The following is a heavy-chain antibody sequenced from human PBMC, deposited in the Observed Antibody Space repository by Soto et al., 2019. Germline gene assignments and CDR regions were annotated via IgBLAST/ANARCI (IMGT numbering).Heavy chain of an antibody. CDR3: ARPLDFIAARPGLDYFDY. Sequence: SETLSLTCTVSGGSISSGGYYWSWIRQHPGKGLEWIGYIYYSGSTYYNPSLKSRVTISVDTSKNQFSLKLSSVTAADTAVYYCARPLDFIAARPGLDYFDYWGQGTLVTVSS. CDR2: IYYSGST. J-gene: IGHJ4*02. CDR1: GGSISSGGYY. V-gene: IGHV4-31*03. D-gene: IGHD6-6*01.